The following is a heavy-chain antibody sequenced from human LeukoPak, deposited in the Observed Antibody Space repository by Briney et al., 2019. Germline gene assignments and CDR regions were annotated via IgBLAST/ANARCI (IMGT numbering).Heavy chain of an antibody. D-gene: IGHD3-10*01. V-gene: IGHV4-61*02. CDR1: GVSISSGSYY. J-gene: IGHJ4*02. Sequence: PSQTLSLTCTVSGVSISSGSYYWSWIRQPAGKGLEWIGRIYTSGSTNYNPSLKSRVTISVDTSKNQFSLKLSSVTAADTAVYYCGGVLWFGELLSPYYFDYWGQGTLVTVSS. CDR2: IYTSGST. CDR3: GGVLWFGELLSPYYFDY.